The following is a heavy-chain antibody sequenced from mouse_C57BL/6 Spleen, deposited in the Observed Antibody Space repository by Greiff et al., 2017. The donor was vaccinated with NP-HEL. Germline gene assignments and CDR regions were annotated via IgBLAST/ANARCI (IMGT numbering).Heavy chain of an antibody. Sequence: VMLVESGAELVRPGASVKLSCKASGYTFTDYYINWVKQRPGQGLEWIARIYPGSGNTYYNEKFKGKATLTAEKSSSTAYMQLSSLTSEDSAVYFCARGSSLPWFAYWGQGTLVTVSA. V-gene: IGHV1-76*01. CDR1: GYTFTDYY. J-gene: IGHJ3*01. CDR3: ARGSSLPWFAY. CDR2: IYPGSGNT. D-gene: IGHD1-1*01.